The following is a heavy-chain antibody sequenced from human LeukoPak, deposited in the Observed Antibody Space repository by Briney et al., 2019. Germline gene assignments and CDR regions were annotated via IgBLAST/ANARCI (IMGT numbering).Heavy chain of an antibody. V-gene: IGHV1-18*01. Sequence: ASVKVSCKASGYTFTSYGISWVGQAPGQGLEWMGWISAYNGNTNYAQKLQGRVTMTTDTSTSTAYMELRSLRSDDTAVYYCARAPVIAARPLDFSYWGQGTLVTVSS. CDR3: ARAPVIAARPLDFSY. D-gene: IGHD6-6*01. CDR2: ISAYNGNT. J-gene: IGHJ4*02. CDR1: GYTFTSYG.